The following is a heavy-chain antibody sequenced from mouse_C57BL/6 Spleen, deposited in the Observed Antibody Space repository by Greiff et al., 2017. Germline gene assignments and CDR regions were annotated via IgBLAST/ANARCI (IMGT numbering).Heavy chain of an antibody. D-gene: IGHD2-3*01. CDR1: GYTLTSYD. CDR3: ANDVVFDY. J-gene: IGHJ2*01. CDR2: IYPRDGST. V-gene: IGHV1-85*01. Sequence: VQLQESGPELVKPGASVKLSCKASGYTLTSYDINWVKQRPGKGLEWIGWIYPRDGSTKYNEKFKGKATLTVDTSSSTAYMELHSLTSEDSAVYFCANDVVFDYWGQGTTLTVSS.